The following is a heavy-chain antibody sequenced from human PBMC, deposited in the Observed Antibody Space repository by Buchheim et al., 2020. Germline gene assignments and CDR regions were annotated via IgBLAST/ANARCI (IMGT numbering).Heavy chain of an antibody. CDR2: ISSSGSTI. CDR1: GFTFSSYE. CDR3: ARDEKYYYDSSGYYYIDY. V-gene: IGHV3-48*03. Sequence: EVQLVESGGGLVQPGGSLRLSCAASGFTFSSYEMNWVRQAPGKGLEWVSYISSSGSTIYYADSVKGRFTISRDNAKNSLYLQMNSLRAEDTAVYYCARDEKYYYDSSGYYYIDYWGLGTL. J-gene: IGHJ4*02. D-gene: IGHD3-22*01.